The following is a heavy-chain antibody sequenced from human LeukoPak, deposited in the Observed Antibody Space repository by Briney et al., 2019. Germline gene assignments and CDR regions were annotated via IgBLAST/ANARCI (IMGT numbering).Heavy chain of an antibody. J-gene: IGHJ1*01. V-gene: IGHV3-23*01. Sequence: GGSLRLSCAASGFTFSKYWMSWVRQAPGKGLEWVSAISGSGGSTYYADSVKGRFTISRDNSKNTLYLQMNSLRAEDTAVYYCAKDLVMATITGYFQHWGQGTLVTVSS. CDR3: AKDLVMATITGYFQH. CDR1: GFTFSKYW. D-gene: IGHD5-24*01. CDR2: ISGSGGST.